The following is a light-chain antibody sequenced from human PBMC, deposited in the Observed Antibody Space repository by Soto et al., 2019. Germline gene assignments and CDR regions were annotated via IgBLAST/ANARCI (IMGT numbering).Light chain of an antibody. CDR1: QSVSSK. CDR3: HQYNHWLTWT. CDR2: SAS. Sequence: EIVMTQSPATLSLSPGQRATLSCRASQSVSSKLAWYQQRPGQAPRLLIYSASTRATGIPARFSGSVSGTECTLTISSLQSDDFAVYYCHQYNHWLTWTFGQGTKVEIK. V-gene: IGKV3-15*01. J-gene: IGKJ1*01.